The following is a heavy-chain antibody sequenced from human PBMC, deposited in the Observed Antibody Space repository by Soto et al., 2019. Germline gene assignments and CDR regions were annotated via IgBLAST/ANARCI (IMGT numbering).Heavy chain of an antibody. CDR1: GYTFTSYG. V-gene: IGHV1-18*01. Sequence: QVQLVQSGAEVKKPGASVKVSCKASGYTFTSYGISWVRQAPGQGLEWMGWISAYNGNTNYAQKLQGRVTMTTDTSQSTGYKELRSLGSDDTAVDYLSRSYGILAHFTYYYYGMDVWGQGTTVTVSS. CDR2: ISAYNGNT. J-gene: IGHJ6*02. CDR3: SRSYGILAHFTYYYYGMDV. D-gene: IGHD3-9*01.